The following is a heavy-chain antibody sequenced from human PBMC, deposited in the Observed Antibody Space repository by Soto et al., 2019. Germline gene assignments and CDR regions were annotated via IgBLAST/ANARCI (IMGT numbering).Heavy chain of an antibody. CDR3: AKYASSTWSLFDY. Sequence: GGSLRLSCAASGFTFDSFGMTWVRQAPGKGLEWVSSISGSGTSTYYADSVKGRFTISRDNSKNTLYLQVNSLRAEDTALYYCAKYASSTWSLFDYWRQGTLVTVSS. CDR2: ISGSGTST. CDR1: GFTFDSFG. J-gene: IGHJ4*02. V-gene: IGHV3-23*01. D-gene: IGHD6-13*01.